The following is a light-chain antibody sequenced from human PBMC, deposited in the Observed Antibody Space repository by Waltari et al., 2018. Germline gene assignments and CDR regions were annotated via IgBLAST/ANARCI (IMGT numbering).Light chain of an antibody. J-gene: IGKJ3*01. V-gene: IGKV3-15*01. CDR2: GAS. CDR1: QSVSSN. Sequence: EIVMTQSPATLSVSPGERATLPCRASQSVSSNLAWYQQKPGQAPRLLIYGASTRATGIPARFSGSGSGTEFTLTINSLQSEDFAVYYCQHYDNWPPFTFGPGTKVDIK. CDR3: QHYDNWPPFT.